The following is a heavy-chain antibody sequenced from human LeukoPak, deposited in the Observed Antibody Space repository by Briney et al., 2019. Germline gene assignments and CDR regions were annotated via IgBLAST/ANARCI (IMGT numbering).Heavy chain of an antibody. CDR3: AKDLKWLQFDY. CDR1: GFTFSNYA. J-gene: IGHJ4*02. V-gene: IGHV3-23*01. Sequence: GGSLRPSCAASGFTFSNYAMSWVRQAPGKGLEWVSAISGSGGSTYYADSVKGRFTISRDNSKNTLYLQMNGLRAEDTAVYYCAKDLKWLQFDYWGQGTLVTVSS. CDR2: ISGSGGST. D-gene: IGHD5-12*01.